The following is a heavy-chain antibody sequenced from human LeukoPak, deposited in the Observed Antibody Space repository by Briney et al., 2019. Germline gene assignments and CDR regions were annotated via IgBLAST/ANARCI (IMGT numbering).Heavy chain of an antibody. CDR1: GFTFSTYA. Sequence: GGSLRLSCAASGFTFSTYAMSWVRQAPGKGLEWVSVIYSGGSTYYADSVKGRFTISRDNSKNTLYLQMNSLRAEDTAVYYCARGFDYGDYLGPFDYWGQGTLVTVSS. J-gene: IGHJ4*02. CDR3: ARGFDYGDYLGPFDY. D-gene: IGHD4-17*01. V-gene: IGHV3-53*01. CDR2: IYSGGST.